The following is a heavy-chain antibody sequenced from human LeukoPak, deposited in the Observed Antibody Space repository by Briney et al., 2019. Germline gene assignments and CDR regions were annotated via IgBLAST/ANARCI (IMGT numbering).Heavy chain of an antibody. D-gene: IGHD1-14*01. Sequence: PGGSLRLSCSASGFTFSYYAMHWVRQAPGKGLEYVSGFSSYGGTIYYADSVKGRFTISRDNSKNTLYLQMSSLTTEDTAMYYCVKGPRPYSLPEYFDYWGQGTLVTVSS. J-gene: IGHJ4*02. V-gene: IGHV3-64D*06. CDR1: GFTFSYYA. CDR2: FSSYGGTI. CDR3: VKGPRPYSLPEYFDY.